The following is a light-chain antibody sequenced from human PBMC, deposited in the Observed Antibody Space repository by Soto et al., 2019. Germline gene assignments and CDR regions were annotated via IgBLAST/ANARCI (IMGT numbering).Light chain of an antibody. J-gene: IGKJ2*01. Sequence: DIQMTQSPSTLSASVGDRVTITCRASQSISTWLAWYQQKPGRAPKLLIYDASSLESGVPSRFSGSGSGTEFTLTISSLQPDDVATYYCQHYNSYSNTVGQGTKLEIK. V-gene: IGKV1-5*01. CDR3: QHYNSYSNT. CDR2: DAS. CDR1: QSISTW.